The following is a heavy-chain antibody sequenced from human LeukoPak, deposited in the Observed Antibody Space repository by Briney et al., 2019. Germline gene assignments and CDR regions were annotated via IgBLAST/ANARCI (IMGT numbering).Heavy chain of an antibody. V-gene: IGHV4-39*07. D-gene: IGHD6-19*01. CDR3: ASTVAGTFDY. CDR2: IYYSGST. J-gene: IGHJ4*02. CDR1: GGSISSSSYY. Sequence: PSETLSLTCTVSGGSISSSSYYWGWIRQPPGKGLEWIGSIYYSGSTYYNPSLKSRVTISVDTSKNQFSLKLSSVTAADTAAYYCASTVAGTFDYWGQGTLVTVSS.